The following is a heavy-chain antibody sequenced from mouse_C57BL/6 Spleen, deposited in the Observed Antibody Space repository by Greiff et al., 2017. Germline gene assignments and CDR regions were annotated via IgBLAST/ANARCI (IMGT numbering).Heavy chain of an antibody. CDR2: INPNNGGT. Sequence: VQLQQSGPELVKPGASVKISCKASGYTFTDYYMNWVKQSHGKSLEWIGDINPNNGGTSYNQKFKGKATLTVDKSSSTAYMELRSLTSEDSAVYYCARRDYDYDDGRFAYWGQGTLVTVSA. CDR1: GYTFTDYY. V-gene: IGHV1-26*01. D-gene: IGHD2-4*01. J-gene: IGHJ3*01. CDR3: ARRDYDYDDGRFAY.